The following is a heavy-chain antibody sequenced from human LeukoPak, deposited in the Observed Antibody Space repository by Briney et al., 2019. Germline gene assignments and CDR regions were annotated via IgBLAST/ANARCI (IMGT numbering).Heavy chain of an antibody. CDR3: ARESYYGGNPRAFDI. D-gene: IGHD4-23*01. CDR1: GGSFSGYY. J-gene: IGHJ3*02. CDR2: INHSGST. V-gene: IGHV4-34*01. Sequence: SETLSLTCAVYGGSFSGYYWSWIRQPPGKGLEWIGEINHSGSTNYNPSLKSRVTISVDTSKNQFSLKLSSVTAADTAVYYCARESYYGGNPRAFDIWGQGTMVTVSS.